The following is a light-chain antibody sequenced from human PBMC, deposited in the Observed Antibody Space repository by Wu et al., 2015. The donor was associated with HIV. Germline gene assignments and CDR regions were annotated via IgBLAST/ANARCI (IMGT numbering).Light chain of an antibody. J-gene: IGKJ1*01. CDR2: AAS. CDR3: VQQLLTIYPWT. Sequence: IQMTQSPSLLSASVGDGVTITCRASQGIRGELAWYQQKPGKAPKLLMYAASSLQSGVPSRFSGSGSGTDFTLTISRLQPEDLANFIIVQQLLTIYPWTFGPRDQGGNQ. CDR1: QGIRGE. V-gene: IGKV1-6*01.